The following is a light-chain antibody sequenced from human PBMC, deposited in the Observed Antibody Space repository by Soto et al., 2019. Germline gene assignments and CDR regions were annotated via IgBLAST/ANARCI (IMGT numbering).Light chain of an antibody. J-gene: IGLJ3*02. CDR3: ATWDDSLSGSWM. CDR2: RND. CDR1: SSTIGSNH. Sequence: QSVLTQPPSASGTPGQRVTISCSGTSSTIGSNHVYWYQQFPGTAPKLLIYRNDQRPSGVPDRFSGFKSGTSASLAISGLRSEDEADYYCATWDDSLSGSWMFAGGTKVPS. V-gene: IGLV1-47*01.